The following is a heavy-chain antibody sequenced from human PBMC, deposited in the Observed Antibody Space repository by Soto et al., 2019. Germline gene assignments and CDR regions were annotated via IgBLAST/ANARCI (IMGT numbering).Heavy chain of an antibody. CDR2: ISSTSTTI. Sequence: EVQLVESGGGLVQPGGSLRLSCAASGFTFSTYSMSWVRQAPGKGLEWVSYISSTSTTIYYADSVKGRFTISRDNAKNSLYLHMNSLSAEDTAVYYCARDRGCSGGICYRDLDYWGQRTLVTVSS. J-gene: IGHJ4*02. D-gene: IGHD2-15*01. CDR3: ARDRGCSGGICYRDLDY. V-gene: IGHV3-48*01. CDR1: GFTFSTYS.